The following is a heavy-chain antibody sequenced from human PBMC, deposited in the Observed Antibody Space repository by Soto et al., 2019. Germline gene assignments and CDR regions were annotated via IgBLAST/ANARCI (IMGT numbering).Heavy chain of an antibody. CDR1: GGSISRGDYY. V-gene: IGHV4-30-4*01. J-gene: IGHJ5*02. Sequence: PSETLSLTCTVSGGSISRGDYYWSWIRQPPGKGLEWIGYIYYSGSTYYNPSLKSRVTISVDTSKNQFSLKLSSVTAADTAVYYCARAQMRDYDFAGFYPCGQGTLVTVSS. CDR2: IYYSGST. D-gene: IGHD3-3*01. CDR3: ARAQMRDYDFAGFYP.